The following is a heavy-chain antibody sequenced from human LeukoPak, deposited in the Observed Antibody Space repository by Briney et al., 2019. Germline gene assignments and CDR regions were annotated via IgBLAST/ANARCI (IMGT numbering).Heavy chain of an antibody. CDR3: ARASVLRFLEWLPQAEGFDP. V-gene: IGHV5-51*01. CDR1: GYSFTSYW. J-gene: IGHJ5*02. D-gene: IGHD3-3*01. Sequence: GESLKISCKGSGYSFTSYWIGWVRQMPGKGLEWMGIIYPGDSVTRYSPSFQGQVTISADKSISTAYLQWSSLKASDTAMYYCARASVLRFLEWLPQAEGFDPWGQGTLVTVSS. CDR2: IYPGDSVT.